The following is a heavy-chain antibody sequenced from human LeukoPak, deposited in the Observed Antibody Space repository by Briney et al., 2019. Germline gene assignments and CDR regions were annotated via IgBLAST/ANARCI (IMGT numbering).Heavy chain of an antibody. V-gene: IGHV3-21*01. CDR3: ASASYCSSTSCYLDFDY. CDR2: ISSSSSYI. D-gene: IGHD2-2*01. CDR1: GFTFSSYN. Sequence: GGSLRLSCAASGFTFSSYNMDRVRQAPGKGLEWVSSISSSSSYIYYADSVKGRFTISRDNAKNSLYLQMNSLRAEDTAVYYCASASYCSSTSCYLDFDYGGQGTLVTVSS. J-gene: IGHJ4*02.